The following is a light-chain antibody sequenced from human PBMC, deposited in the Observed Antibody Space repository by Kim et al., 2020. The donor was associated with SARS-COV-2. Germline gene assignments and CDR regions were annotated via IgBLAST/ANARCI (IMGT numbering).Light chain of an antibody. V-gene: IGKV1-33*01. CDR1: QDIGNY. CDR3: QQYDNVPSIT. Sequence: DIQMTQSPSSLSASVGDRVTIACQASQDIGNYLNWYQQKPGKVPKLLIYEASNSETGAPSRFSGSGSGTDFSFTISSLQPEDIGTYYCQQYDNVPSITFGQGTRLEIK. J-gene: IGKJ5*01. CDR2: EAS.